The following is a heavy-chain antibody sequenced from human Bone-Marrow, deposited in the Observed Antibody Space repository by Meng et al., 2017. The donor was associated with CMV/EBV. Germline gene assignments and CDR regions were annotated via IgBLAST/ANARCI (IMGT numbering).Heavy chain of an antibody. CDR2: ISGSGGST. CDR3: AKERPYYDFWSGYSYYYGMDV. D-gene: IGHD3-3*01. V-gene: IGHV3-23*01. J-gene: IGHJ6*02. Sequence: GESLKISCAASGFTVSSNYMSWVRQAPGKGLEWVSAISGSGGSTYYADSVKGRFTISRDNSKNTLYLQMNSLRAEDTAVYYCAKERPYYDFWSGYSYYYGMDVWGQATTATFSS. CDR1: GFTVSSNY.